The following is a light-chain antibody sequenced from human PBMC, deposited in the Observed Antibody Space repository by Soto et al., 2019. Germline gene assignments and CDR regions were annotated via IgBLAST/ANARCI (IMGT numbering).Light chain of an antibody. CDR2: QDS. Sequence: SYELTQPPSVSVSPGQTATISCSGHELGNKYVSWYQQRPGQSPELVIYQDSSRPSGSAERFSGSNSGNTATLTISGTQTMDEAEYYCQAWDRNTGVFGTGTKLTVL. V-gene: IGLV3-1*01. CDR1: ELGNKY. J-gene: IGLJ1*01. CDR3: QAWDRNTGV.